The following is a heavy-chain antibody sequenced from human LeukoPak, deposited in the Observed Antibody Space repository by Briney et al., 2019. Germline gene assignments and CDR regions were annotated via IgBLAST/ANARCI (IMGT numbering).Heavy chain of an antibody. CDR2: IYYSGST. Sequence: PSETLSLTCTVSGGSVSSGSFYWGWIRQPPGKGPEWVGSIYYSGSTYYNPSLESRVTVSIDTSKNQFSLKMTSVTAADTAVYFCASDKTFEVVNFFDSWGQGTLVTVSS. D-gene: IGHD2-2*01. J-gene: IGHJ4*02. CDR1: GGSVSSGSFY. V-gene: IGHV4-39*07. CDR3: ASDKTFEVVNFFDS.